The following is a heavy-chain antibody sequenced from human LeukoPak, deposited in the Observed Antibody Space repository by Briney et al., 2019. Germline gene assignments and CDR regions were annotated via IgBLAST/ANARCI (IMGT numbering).Heavy chain of an antibody. CDR3: ASCGGDCYSIDY. V-gene: IGHV4-34*01. Sequence: SETLSLTCAVYGGSFSGYYWSWIRQPPGKVLEWIGEINHSGSTNYNPSLKSRVTISVDTSKNQFSLKLSSVTAADTPVYYCASCGGDCYSIDYWGQGTLVTVSS. D-gene: IGHD2-21*02. J-gene: IGHJ4*02. CDR2: INHSGST. CDR1: GGSFSGYY.